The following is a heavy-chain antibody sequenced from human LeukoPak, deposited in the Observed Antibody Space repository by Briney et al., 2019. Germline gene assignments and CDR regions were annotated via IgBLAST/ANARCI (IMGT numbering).Heavy chain of an antibody. V-gene: IGHV1-2*04. CDR2: INPNSGGT. D-gene: IGHD6-13*01. CDR1: GYTFTGYY. CDR3: ARGGYSTAAAGSYAFDI. J-gene: IGHJ3*02. Sequence: ASVKVSCKASGYTFTGYYMHWVRQAPGQGLEWMGWINPNSGGTNYAQKFQGWVTMTRDTSISTAYMELSRLRSDDTAVYYCARGGYSTAAAGSYAFDIWGQGTMVTVSS.